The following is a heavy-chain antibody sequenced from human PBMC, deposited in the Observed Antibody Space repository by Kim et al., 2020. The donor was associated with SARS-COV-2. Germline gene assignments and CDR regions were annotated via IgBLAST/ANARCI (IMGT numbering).Heavy chain of an antibody. J-gene: IGHJ4*02. D-gene: IGHD3-10*01. V-gene: IGHV3-21*01. CDR2: ISSSSSYI. Sequence: GGSLRPSCAASGFTFSSYSMNWVRQAPGKGLGWVSSISSSSSYIYYADSVKGRLTISRDNAKNSLYLQMNSLRAEDTAVYYCARPFITMVSDYWGQGTLVTVSS. CDR1: GFTFSSYS. CDR3: ARPFITMVSDY.